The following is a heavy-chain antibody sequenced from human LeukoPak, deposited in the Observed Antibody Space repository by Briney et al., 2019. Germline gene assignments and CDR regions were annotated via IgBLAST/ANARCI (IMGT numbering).Heavy chain of an antibody. V-gene: IGHV3-74*01. Sequence: GGSLRLSCPASGFTFSSYWMHWFRQAPAKGLGWVARINSDGSSTSYAGSVKGRLPISRDNAKNTLYLQMNGRRADDTAVYYCAREPASTVTTDHWGQGTLVTVSS. CDR2: INSDGSST. CDR1: GFTFSSYW. J-gene: IGHJ4*02. CDR3: AREPASTVTTDH. D-gene: IGHD4-17*01.